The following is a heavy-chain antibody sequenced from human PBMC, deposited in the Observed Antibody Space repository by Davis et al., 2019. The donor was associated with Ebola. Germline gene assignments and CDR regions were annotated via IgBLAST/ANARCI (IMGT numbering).Heavy chain of an antibody. CDR1: GFTFSSYS. J-gene: IGHJ4*02. Sequence: GESLKISCAASGFTFSSYSMNWVRQAPGKGLEWVSSISSSSSYIYYADSVKGRFTISRDNAKNSLYLQMNSLRAEDTAVYYCAKPFRYNWKDVHFDYWGQGTLVTVSS. D-gene: IGHD1-1*01. V-gene: IGHV3-21*01. CDR3: AKPFRYNWKDVHFDY. CDR2: ISSSSSYI.